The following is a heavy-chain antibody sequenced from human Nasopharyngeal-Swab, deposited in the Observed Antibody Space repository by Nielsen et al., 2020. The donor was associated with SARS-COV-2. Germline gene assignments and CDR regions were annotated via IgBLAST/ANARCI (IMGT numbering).Heavy chain of an antibody. CDR1: GFTFSGSA. J-gene: IGHJ4*02. V-gene: IGHV3-73*01. D-gene: IGHD1-14*01. CDR3: TSRNPGTGSY. CDR2: IRSKANSYAT. Sequence: GESLKISCAASGFTFSGSAMHWVRQASGKGLEWVGRIRSKANSYATAYAASVKGRFTISRDDSKNTAYLQMNSLKTEDTAVYYCTSRNPGTGSYWGQGTLVTVSS.